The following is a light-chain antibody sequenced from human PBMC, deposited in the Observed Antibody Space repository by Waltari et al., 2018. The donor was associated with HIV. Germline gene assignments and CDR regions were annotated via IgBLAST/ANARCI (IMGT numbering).Light chain of an antibody. CDR3: QQAKTVPHT. J-gene: IGKJ4*01. V-gene: IGKV1-12*01. CDR2: EAS. Sequence: DIQMPQSPSSVSVAVRGAVSINCRASQNNDKTLAWYQLKANKAPKLLIYEASRLDDGVPARFRGSGSRSDFSLNITNLQPEDYGTYICQQAKTVPHTFAGGTRV. CDR1: QNNDKT.